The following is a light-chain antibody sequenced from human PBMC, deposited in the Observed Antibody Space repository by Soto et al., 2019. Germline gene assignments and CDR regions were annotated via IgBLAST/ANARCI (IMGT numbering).Light chain of an antibody. CDR2: AAS. Sequence: DIQMTHSPSSLSASVGDSVIITCRASQGIRNYLAWFQQRPGKAPKSLIYAASNLQSGVSSKFSGSGSGTDFTLTISSLQPEDFATYYCQQYNSYPLTFGQGTRLEIK. CDR3: QQYNSYPLT. V-gene: IGKV1-16*02. J-gene: IGKJ5*01. CDR1: QGIRNY.